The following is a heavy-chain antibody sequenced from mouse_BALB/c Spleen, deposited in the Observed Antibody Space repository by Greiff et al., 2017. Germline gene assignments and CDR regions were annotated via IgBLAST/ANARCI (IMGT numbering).Heavy chain of an antibody. D-gene: IGHD2-4*01. CDR3: ARSGIKDAMDY. CDR1: GYTFTSYW. V-gene: IGHV1-7*01. CDR2: INPSTGYT. J-gene: IGHJ4*01. Sequence: QVQLQQSGAELAKPGASVKMSCKASGYTFTSYWMHWVKQRPGQGLEWIGYINPSTGYTEYNQKFKDKATLTADKSSSTAYMQLSSLTSEDSAVYYCARSGIKDAMDYWGQGTSVTVSS.